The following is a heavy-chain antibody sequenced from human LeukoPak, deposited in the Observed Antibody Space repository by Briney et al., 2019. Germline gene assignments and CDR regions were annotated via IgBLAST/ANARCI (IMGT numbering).Heavy chain of an antibody. CDR3: GIDPNGDYIGAFDF. V-gene: IGHV3-23*01. CDR2: ITGSGTTT. D-gene: IGHD4-17*01. CDR1: GIAFRNYA. J-gene: IGHJ4*02. Sequence: GGSLRLSCVASGIAFRNYAMTWVRQAPGKGLEWVSSITGSGTTTRYADSVKGRFTISRDNSVGTLYLQLNSLSAADTAVYYCGIDPNGDYIGAFDFWGQGTLVTVSS.